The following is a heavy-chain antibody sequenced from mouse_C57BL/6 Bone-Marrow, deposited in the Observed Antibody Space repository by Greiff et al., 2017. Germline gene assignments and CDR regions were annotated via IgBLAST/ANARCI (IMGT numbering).Heavy chain of an antibody. D-gene: IGHD1-1*01. Sequence: QVQLKQSGAELARPGASVKMSCKASGYTFTSYTMHWVKQRPGQGLEWIGYINPSSGYTKYNQKFKDKATLTADKSSSTAYMQLSSLTSEDSAVYYCARLITTVVADYWGQGTTRTVSS. V-gene: IGHV1-4*01. CDR2: INPSSGYT. CDR3: ARLITTVVADY. J-gene: IGHJ2*01. CDR1: GYTFTSYT.